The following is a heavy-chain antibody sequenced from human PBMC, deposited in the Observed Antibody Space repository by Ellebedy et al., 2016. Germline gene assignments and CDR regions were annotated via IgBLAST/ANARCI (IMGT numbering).Heavy chain of an antibody. J-gene: IGHJ4*02. CDR2: INQDGSEK. V-gene: IGHV3-7*01. D-gene: IGHD4/OR15-4a*01. Sequence: GESLKISXAASGFTFGGYWMNWVRQAPGKGLEWVANINQDGSEKHYVDSVKGRFTISRDNAKNSLYLQMDSLRDEDTAVYHCAGAIDYWGQGTLVSVSS. CDR1: GFTFGGYW. CDR3: AGAIDY.